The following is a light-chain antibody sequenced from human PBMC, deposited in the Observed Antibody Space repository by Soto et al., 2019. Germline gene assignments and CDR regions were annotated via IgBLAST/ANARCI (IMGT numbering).Light chain of an antibody. Sequence: DIQMTQSPSSLSASVGDRVTITCRASQSISSYLNWYQQKPGKAPKLLIYAASSLQSVVPSRFSGSGSGTDFTLTISSLQPEDFATYYCQQSYSTPRGFTFGPGTKVDIK. V-gene: IGKV1-39*01. J-gene: IGKJ3*01. CDR1: QSISSY. CDR3: QQSYSTPRGFT. CDR2: AAS.